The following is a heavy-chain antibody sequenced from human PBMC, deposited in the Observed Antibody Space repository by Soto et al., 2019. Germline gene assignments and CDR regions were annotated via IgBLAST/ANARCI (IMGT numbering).Heavy chain of an antibody. V-gene: IGHV1-18*04. CDR1: GYTFTGYY. CDR2: INPNNGNT. J-gene: IGHJ4*02. Sequence: ASVKVSCKASGYTFTGYYMHWVRQAPGQGLEWMGWINPNNGNTNYAQKLQGRVTMTTDTSTSTAYMELRSLRSDDTAVYYCAKDSFPLLAVAGTDFDYWGQGTLVTVSS. D-gene: IGHD6-19*01. CDR3: AKDSFPLLAVAGTDFDY.